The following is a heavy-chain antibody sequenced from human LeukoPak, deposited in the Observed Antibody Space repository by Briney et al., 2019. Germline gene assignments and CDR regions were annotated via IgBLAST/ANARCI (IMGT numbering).Heavy chain of an antibody. CDR3: AYGGYFDY. D-gene: IGHD3-10*01. CDR1: GFTFDDYA. V-gene: IGHV3-9*01. J-gene: IGHJ4*02. CDR2: ISWNSGSI. Sequence: PGGSLRLSCAASGFTFDDYAMHWVRQAPGKGLEWVSGISWNSGSIGYADSVKGRFTISRDNAKNSLYLQMNSLRAEDTAVYYCAYGGYFDYWGQGTLVTVSS.